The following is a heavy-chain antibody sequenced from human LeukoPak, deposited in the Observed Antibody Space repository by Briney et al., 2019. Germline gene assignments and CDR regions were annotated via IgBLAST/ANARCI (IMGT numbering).Heavy chain of an antibody. J-gene: IGHJ4*02. Sequence: GGSLRLTCAASGFTFSSYEMNWVRQAPGQGLEWVSFITGSGSTIYYADSVKGRFTISRDNARNSLYLQMSSLSAEDTAVYYCARDSYDGYPDYWGQGTLVTVSS. D-gene: IGHD5-24*01. CDR1: GFTFSSYE. CDR2: ITGSGSTI. CDR3: ARDSYDGYPDY. V-gene: IGHV3-48*03.